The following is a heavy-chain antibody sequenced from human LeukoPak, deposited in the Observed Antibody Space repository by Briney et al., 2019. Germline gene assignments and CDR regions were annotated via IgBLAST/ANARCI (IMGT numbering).Heavy chain of an antibody. CDR2: ISSSSSTI. CDR3: ARDRYIVVVPSLTSGFDP. CDR1: GFTFSSYS. J-gene: IGHJ5*02. D-gene: IGHD2-2*01. Sequence: PGGSLRLSCAASGFTFSSYSMNWVRQAAGKGLEWVSYISSSSSTIYYADSVKGRFTISRDNAKNSLYLQMNSLRDEDTAVYYCARDRYIVVVPSLTSGFDPWGQGTLVTVSS. V-gene: IGHV3-48*02.